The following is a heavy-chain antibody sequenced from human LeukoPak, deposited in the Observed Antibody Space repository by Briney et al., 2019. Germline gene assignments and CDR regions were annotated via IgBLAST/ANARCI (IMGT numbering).Heavy chain of an antibody. D-gene: IGHD6-13*01. Sequence: PSETLSLTCAVYGGSFSGYYWSWIRQPPGKGLEWIGEINHSGSTKYNPSLKSRVTISVDTSKNQFSLKLSSVTAADTAVYYCALAAAGTRGWIDYWGQGTLVTVSS. CDR1: GGSFSGYY. CDR3: ALAAAGTRGWIDY. V-gene: IGHV4-34*01. CDR2: INHSGST. J-gene: IGHJ4*02.